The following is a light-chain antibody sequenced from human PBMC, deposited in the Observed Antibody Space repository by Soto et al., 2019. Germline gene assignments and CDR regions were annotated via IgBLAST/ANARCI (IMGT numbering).Light chain of an antibody. V-gene: IGKV3-20*01. CDR1: QSISSSF. Sequence: EIVLTQSPGTLSVSPGERATLSCGASQSISSSFLAWYQQKPGQAPRLLIYDASSRATGIPDRFSGGGSGTDFTLTISRLEPEDFAVYYCQQFSSYPLTFGGGTKVDIK. CDR3: QQFSSYPLT. CDR2: DAS. J-gene: IGKJ4*01.